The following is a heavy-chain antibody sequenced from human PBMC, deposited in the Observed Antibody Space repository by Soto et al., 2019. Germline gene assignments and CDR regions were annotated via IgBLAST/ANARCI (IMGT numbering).Heavy chain of an antibody. Sequence: QVQLVQSGAEVKKPGSSVKVSCKASGGTFGSFAFSWVRQAPGQGLEWMGGIIPVSGAAHYAQKFQGRVTITAYESTSTAYMELSSLRSQDTAVYYCARALGCRSTSCTLDYWGQGTRVIVSS. D-gene: IGHD2-2*01. CDR2: IIPVSGAA. J-gene: IGHJ4*02. CDR1: GGTFGSFA. V-gene: IGHV1-69*01. CDR3: ARALGCRSTSCTLDY.